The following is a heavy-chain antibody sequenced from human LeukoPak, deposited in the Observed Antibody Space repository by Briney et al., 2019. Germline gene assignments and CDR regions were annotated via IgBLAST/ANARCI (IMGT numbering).Heavy chain of an antibody. D-gene: IGHD3-10*01. J-gene: IGHJ5*02. CDR2: ISSSGSTI. CDR3: ARESITMVRGHNWFDP. Sequence: GGSLRLSCAASGFTFSSYEMNWVRQAPGKGLEWVAYISSSGSTIYYADSVKGRFTISIDNAKNSLYLQMNSLRAEDTAVYYCARESITMVRGHNWFDPWGQGTLVTVSS. V-gene: IGHV3-48*03. CDR1: GFTFSSYE.